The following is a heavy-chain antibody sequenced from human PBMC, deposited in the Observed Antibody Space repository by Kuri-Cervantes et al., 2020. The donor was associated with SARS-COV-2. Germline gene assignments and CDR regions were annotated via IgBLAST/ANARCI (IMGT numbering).Heavy chain of an antibody. CDR1: GFTFSSYG. D-gene: IGHD3-22*01. CDR2: IWYDGSNK. J-gene: IGHJ4*02. V-gene: IGHV3-33*08. Sequence: GESLKISFAASGFTFSSYGMHWVRQAPGKGLEWVAVIWYDGSNKYYADSVKGRFTISRDNSKNTLYLQMNSLRAEDTAVYYCARDLPYYYDSSGYDFDYWGQGTLVTVSS. CDR3: ARDLPYYYDSSGYDFDY.